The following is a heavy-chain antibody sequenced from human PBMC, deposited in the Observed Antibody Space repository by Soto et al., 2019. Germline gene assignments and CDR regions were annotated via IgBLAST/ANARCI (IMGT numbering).Heavy chain of an antibody. D-gene: IGHD5-18*01. Sequence: QVQLVQSGAEVKKPGASVTVSCKASGYTFTSYGISWVLQAPGQGLEWMGWISAYNGNTNYAQKLKGRGTMTTDTSTSTAYMELRSLRSDDTAVYYCARDPIHTAMVTSDWFAPWGQGPLVTVSS. CDR3: ARDPIHTAMVTSDWFAP. J-gene: IGHJ5*02. CDR1: GYTFTSYG. V-gene: IGHV1-18*04. CDR2: ISAYNGNT.